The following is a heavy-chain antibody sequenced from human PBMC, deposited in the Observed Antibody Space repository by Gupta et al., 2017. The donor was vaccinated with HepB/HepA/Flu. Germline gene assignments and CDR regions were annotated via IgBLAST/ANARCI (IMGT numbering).Heavy chain of an antibody. D-gene: IGHD6-6*01. J-gene: IGHJ4*02. Sequence: EVQLLESGGGLVQPGGSLRLSCAASGFTFSSYAMSWVRQAPGKGLEWVSAISGSGGSTYYADSVKGRFTISRDNSKNTLYLQMNSLRAEDTAVYYCAKGGAHGVAARPMYYFDYWGQGTLVTVSS. V-gene: IGHV3-23*01. CDR3: AKGGAHGVAARPMYYFDY. CDR2: ISGSGGST. CDR1: GFTFSSYA.